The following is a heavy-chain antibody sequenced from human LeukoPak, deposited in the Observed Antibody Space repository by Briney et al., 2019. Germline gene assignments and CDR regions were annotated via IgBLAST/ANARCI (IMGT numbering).Heavy chain of an antibody. CDR2: IGTIISTT. D-gene: IGHD3-10*01. J-gene: IGHJ6*02. V-gene: IGHV3-48*03. CDR1: GFTFRTYE. CDR3: ARMMSMVRGTYGMDV. Sequence: GGSLRLSCAASGFTFRTYEMNWVRQAPGKGLKWVSYIGTIISTTYYADSAKGRFTVSRDDAKSSLYLQMSSLRAEDTAVYYCARMMSMVRGTYGMDVWGQGTTVTVSS.